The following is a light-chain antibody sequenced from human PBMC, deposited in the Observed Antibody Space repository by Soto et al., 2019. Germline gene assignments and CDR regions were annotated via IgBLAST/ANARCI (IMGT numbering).Light chain of an antibody. V-gene: IGKV3-11*01. CDR1: QSTSNF. CDR3: QQRSNWLWT. CDR2: DVS. Sequence: EAVLTQSPATLSMSPGERVTLSCRASQSTSNFLAWYQQKPGQAPRLLIYDVSNRATDIPARFSGSVSGTDFTLTISSLEPEDFAVYYCQQRSNWLWTFGQGTRVEVK. J-gene: IGKJ1*01.